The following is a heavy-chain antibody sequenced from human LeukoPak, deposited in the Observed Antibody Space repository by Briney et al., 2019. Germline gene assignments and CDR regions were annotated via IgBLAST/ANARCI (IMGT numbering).Heavy chain of an antibody. Sequence: ASVKVSCKASGYTFTSYYMHWVRQAPGQGLEWMGVISHNGGRTNYAQKFQGRVSMTRDSSTSTVYMELSSLRYEDTAVYYCARDRMEYYDFWSGQIPGDVWGQGTTVTVS. J-gene: IGHJ6*02. V-gene: IGHV1-46*01. CDR2: ISHNGGRT. CDR3: ARDRMEYYDFWSGQIPGDV. CDR1: GYTFTSYY. D-gene: IGHD3-3*01.